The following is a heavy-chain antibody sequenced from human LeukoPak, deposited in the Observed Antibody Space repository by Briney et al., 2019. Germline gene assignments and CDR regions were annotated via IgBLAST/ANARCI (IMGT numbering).Heavy chain of an antibody. Sequence: SEKVSCKASGGTFSSYAITWVRQAPGQGLEWMGGITPISGTANYAQKFQGRVTITADEFTSTAYMELSSLRSEDTAVYYCAREGSGSYYDAFYLDYWGQGTLVTVSS. CDR3: AREGSGSYYDAFYLDY. J-gene: IGHJ4*02. CDR1: GGTFSSYA. V-gene: IGHV1-69*13. D-gene: IGHD1-26*01. CDR2: ITPISGTA.